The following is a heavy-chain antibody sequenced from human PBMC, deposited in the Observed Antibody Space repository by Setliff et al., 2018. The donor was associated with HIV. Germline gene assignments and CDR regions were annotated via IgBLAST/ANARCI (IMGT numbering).Heavy chain of an antibody. CDR1: GGSISSSDYY. CDR3: ARGFDYAQRPPLYYFDY. V-gene: IGHV4-39*07. J-gene: IGHJ4*02. Sequence: SETLSLTCTVSGGSISSSDYYWGWIRQPPGKGLEWIGSTYYNPSLKSRLTISVDTSKNQFSLKLSSVTAADTAVYYCARGFDYAQRPPLYYFDYWGQGTLVTVSS. CDR2: T. D-gene: IGHD2-2*01.